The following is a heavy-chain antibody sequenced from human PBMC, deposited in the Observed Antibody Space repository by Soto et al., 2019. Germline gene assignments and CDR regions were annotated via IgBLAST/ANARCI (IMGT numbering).Heavy chain of an antibody. Sequence: SVKVSCKASGGTFSSYAISWVRQAPGQGLEWMGGIIPIFGTANYAQKFQGRVTITADESTSTAYMELSSLRSEDTAVYYCARREYYYDSSGYYYWFDPWGQGTLVTVS. CDR2: IIPIFGTA. CDR3: ARREYYYDSSGYYYWFDP. D-gene: IGHD3-22*01. V-gene: IGHV1-69*13. CDR1: GGTFSSYA. J-gene: IGHJ5*02.